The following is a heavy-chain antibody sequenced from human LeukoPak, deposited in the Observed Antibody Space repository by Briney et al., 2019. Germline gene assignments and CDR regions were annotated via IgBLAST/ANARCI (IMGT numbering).Heavy chain of an antibody. D-gene: IGHD3-9*01. CDR2: IHYSGST. CDR1: GGSISSYY. CDR3: ARHVTPRYFDWLLSYFDY. Sequence: SETPSLTCTVSGGSISSYYWSWVRQPPGKGLEWIGYIHYSGSTYYNPSLKSRVTISVDTSKNQFSLKLSSVTAADTAVYYCARHVTPRYFDWLLSYFDYWGQGTLVTVSS. V-gene: IGHV4-59*08. J-gene: IGHJ4*02.